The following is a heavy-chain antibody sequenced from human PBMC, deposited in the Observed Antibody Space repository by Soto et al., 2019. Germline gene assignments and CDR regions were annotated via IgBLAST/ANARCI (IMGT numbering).Heavy chain of an antibody. CDR1: GGTFSSYA. J-gene: IGHJ6*02. CDR3: AREQRVVRGVITSPFVDV. V-gene: IGHV1-69*01. D-gene: IGHD3-10*01. Sequence: QVQLVQSGAEVKKPGSSVKVSCKASGGTFSSYAISWVRQAPGQGLEWMGGIIPIFGTANYAQKFQGRVTITADDSTSTAYMELSSLRSEATAVYYCAREQRVVRGVITSPFVDVWGQGTTVTVSS. CDR2: IIPIFGTA.